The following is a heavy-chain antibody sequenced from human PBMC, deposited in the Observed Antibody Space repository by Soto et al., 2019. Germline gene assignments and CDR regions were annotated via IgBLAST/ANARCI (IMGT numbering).Heavy chain of an antibody. CDR2: IYYSGST. Sequence: NPSETLSLTCTVSGGSISSSSYYWGWIRQPPGKGLEWIGSIYYSGSTYYNPSLKSRVTISVDTSKNQFSLKLSSVTAADTAVYYCARQSASYSNWLDPWGQGTLVTVSS. CDR3: ARQSASYSNWLDP. D-gene: IGHD1-26*01. J-gene: IGHJ5*02. V-gene: IGHV4-39*01. CDR1: GGSISSSSYY.